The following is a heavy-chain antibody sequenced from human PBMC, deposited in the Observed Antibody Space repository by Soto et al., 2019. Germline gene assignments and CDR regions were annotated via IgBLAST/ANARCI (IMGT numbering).Heavy chain of an antibody. Sequence: EVQLVESGGGLVQPGGSLRLSCAASGFTFSSYSMNWVRQAPGKGLEWVSYISSSSSTIYYADSVKGRFTISRDNAKNSLYLQMNSLRDEDRAVYYCARDLTGYPFYGMDVWGQGTTVTVSS. CDR2: ISSSSSTI. J-gene: IGHJ6*02. CDR1: GFTFSSYS. V-gene: IGHV3-48*02. D-gene: IGHD1-1*01. CDR3: ARDLTGYPFYGMDV.